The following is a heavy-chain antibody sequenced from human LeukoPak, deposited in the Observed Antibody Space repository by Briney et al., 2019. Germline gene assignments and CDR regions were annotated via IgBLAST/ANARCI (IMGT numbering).Heavy chain of an antibody. Sequence: GASVKVSCKASGYTFTNHDMHWVRQAPGQGLEWMGCINAGNGNTKYSQEFQGRVTITSDTSASTAYMELSSLRSEDMAVYYCTLYNYWGQGTLVTVSS. CDR1: GYTFTNHD. D-gene: IGHD2-2*02. CDR2: INAGNGNT. CDR3: TLYNY. V-gene: IGHV1-3*03. J-gene: IGHJ4*02.